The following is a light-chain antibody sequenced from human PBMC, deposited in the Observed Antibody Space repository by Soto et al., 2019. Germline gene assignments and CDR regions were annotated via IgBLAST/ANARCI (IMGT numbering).Light chain of an antibody. CDR1: QDINKW. CDR2: KAS. CDR3: QQYNSYSWS. V-gene: IGKV1-5*03. J-gene: IGKJ1*01. Sequence: DIQMTQSPSTLSASVGDRVTITCRARQDINKWLAWYQQKPGTAPKLLISKASILESGVPSRFSGSGSGTDYTLIISSLQPDDFATYFCQQYNSYSWSFGQGTKVDIK.